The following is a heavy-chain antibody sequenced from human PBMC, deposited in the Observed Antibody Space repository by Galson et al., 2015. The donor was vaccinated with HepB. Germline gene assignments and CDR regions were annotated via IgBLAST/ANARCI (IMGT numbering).Heavy chain of an antibody. Sequence: SVKVSCKASGYTFTSYGINWVRQAPGQGPERMGWINTNTGNPTYVQGFTGRFVISLDTSVSTAYLQISSLKADDTAVYYCARGRSSGSFSYYFDYWGQGTLVTVSS. CDR2: INTNTGNP. V-gene: IGHV7-4-1*02. CDR1: GYTFTSYG. CDR3: ARGRSSGSFSYYFDY. J-gene: IGHJ4*02. D-gene: IGHD3-16*01.